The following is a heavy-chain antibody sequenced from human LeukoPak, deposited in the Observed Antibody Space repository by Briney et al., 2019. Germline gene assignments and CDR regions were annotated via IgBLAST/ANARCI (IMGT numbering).Heavy chain of an antibody. CDR3: ARESIVVPAAIDY. V-gene: IGHV4-30-4*08. CDR1: GGSISSGDYY. Sequence: PSQTLSLTCTVSGGSISSGDYYWSWIRQPPGKGLEWIGYIYYSGSTYYNPSLKSRVTISVDTSKNQFSLKLSSVTAADTAVYYCARESIVVPAAIDYWGQGTLLTVSS. CDR2: IYYSGST. J-gene: IGHJ4*02. D-gene: IGHD2-2*01.